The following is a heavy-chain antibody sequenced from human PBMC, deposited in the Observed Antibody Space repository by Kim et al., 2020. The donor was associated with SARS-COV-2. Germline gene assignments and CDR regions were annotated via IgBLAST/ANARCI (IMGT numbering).Heavy chain of an antibody. J-gene: IGHJ4*02. D-gene: IGHD3-16*01. CDR3: AREWAAYIDY. V-gene: IGHV4-31*02. Sequence: STYYNPSLKSRVTISVDTSKNQFSLKLSSVTAADTAVYYCAREWAAYIDYWGQGTLVTVSS. CDR2: ST.